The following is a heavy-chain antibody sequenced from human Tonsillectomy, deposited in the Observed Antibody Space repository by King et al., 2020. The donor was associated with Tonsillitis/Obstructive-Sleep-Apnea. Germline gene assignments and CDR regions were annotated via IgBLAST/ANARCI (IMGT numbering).Heavy chain of an antibody. V-gene: IGHV3-72*01. CDR2: TRNKANGYTT. CDR1: GFTFSDYY. D-gene: IGHD2-8*01. CDR3: VRGRNGFDY. Sequence: QLVESGGGLVQPGGSLRLSCAASGFTFSDYYMDWVRQAPGKRQEWVGRTRNKANGYTTEYAASVKGRFTVSRDDSKNSLYLQMNSLKTEDTAMYYCVRGRNGFDYWGQGTLVTVSS. J-gene: IGHJ4*02.